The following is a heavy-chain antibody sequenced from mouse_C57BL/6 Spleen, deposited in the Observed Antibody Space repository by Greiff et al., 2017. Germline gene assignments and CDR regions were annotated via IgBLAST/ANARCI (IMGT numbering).Heavy chain of an antibody. CDR3: ARWTSTVVSYFDY. Sequence: QVQLQQPGAELVKPGASVKLSCKASGYTFTSYWMHWVKQRPGQGLEWIGMIHPNSGSTNYNEKFKSKATLTVDKSSSTAYMQLSSLTSEDSAVYYCARWTSTVVSYFDYWSQGTTLTVSS. V-gene: IGHV1-64*01. J-gene: IGHJ2*01. D-gene: IGHD1-1*01. CDR2: IHPNSGST. CDR1: GYTFTSYW.